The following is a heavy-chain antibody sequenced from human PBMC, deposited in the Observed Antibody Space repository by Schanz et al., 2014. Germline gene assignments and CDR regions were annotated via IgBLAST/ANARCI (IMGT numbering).Heavy chain of an antibody. V-gene: IGHV3-21*04. CDR1: GFTFSSYS. CDR3: AKDLLYGAPMPLNHLDY. D-gene: IGHD2-2*01. CDR2: ISSSSSYI. Sequence: VQLVESGGGVVQFGRSLRLSCVASGFTFSSYSMNWVRQAPGKGLEWVSSISSSSSYIYYADSVKGRFTISRDNAKNSLYLQMNSLRAEDTAVYYCAKDLLYGAPMPLNHLDYWGQGTLXTVSS. J-gene: IGHJ4*02.